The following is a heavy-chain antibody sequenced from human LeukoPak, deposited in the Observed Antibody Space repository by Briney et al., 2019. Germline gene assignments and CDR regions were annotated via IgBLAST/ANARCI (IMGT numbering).Heavy chain of an antibody. V-gene: IGHV4-59*01. Sequence: SETLSLTCTVSGGSISSYYWSWIRQAPGKGLEWIANIDYSGNTIYNPALKSRVTMSVDTSKNQFSLNLTSVTAADTAVYYCAREGKLTGYFGGLGFNYWGQGTLVTVSS. CDR3: AREGKLTGYFGGLGFNY. D-gene: IGHD6-19*01. J-gene: IGHJ4*02. CDR1: GGSISSYY. CDR2: IDYSGNT.